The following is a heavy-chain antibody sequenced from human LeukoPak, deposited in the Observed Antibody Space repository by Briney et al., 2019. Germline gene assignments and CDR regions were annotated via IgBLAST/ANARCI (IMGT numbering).Heavy chain of an antibody. Sequence: WGSLRLSCEASGFTFSTYAMSWVRQAPGKGLEWVASLTASGSGTYYADSVKRRITVFRANSKHTLYLLFNVLAADEAAVYFGAKDLDITGAEIFDYWGQGTLVTVSS. CDR2: LTASGSGT. D-gene: IGHD1-14*01. CDR3: AKDLDITGAEIFDY. V-gene: IGHV3-23*01. J-gene: IGHJ4*02. CDR1: GFTFSTYA.